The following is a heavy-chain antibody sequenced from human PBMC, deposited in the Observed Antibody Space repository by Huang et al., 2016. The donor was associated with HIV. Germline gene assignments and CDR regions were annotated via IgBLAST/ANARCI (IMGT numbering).Heavy chain of an antibody. CDR1: RYNFAGYW. CDR2: IYLDDSDA. Sequence: EVQLVQSGAEVKRPGESLKISCKGSRYNFAGYWIGWVRQMPGKGLEWMVSIYLDDSDARYSPSLQGQVTISADTSLYSSYLQWTSLRASDTAIFYCARRRRGGFDIWGQGTLVTVSS. J-gene: IGHJ3*02. V-gene: IGHV5-51*03. D-gene: IGHD2-15*01. CDR3: ARRRRGGFDI.